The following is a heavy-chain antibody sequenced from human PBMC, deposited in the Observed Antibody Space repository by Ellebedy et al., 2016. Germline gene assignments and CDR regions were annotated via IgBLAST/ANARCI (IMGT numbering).Heavy chain of an antibody. J-gene: IGHJ4*02. CDR1: GFTFSKAS. V-gene: IGHV3-48*01. CDR2: ISSTTNTA. CDR3: ARDSTVGGGSPNSDRYFDD. Sequence: GESLKISCVGSGFTFSKASMSWVRQAPGKGLEWVSYISSTTNTAFYADSVKGRFTISRDNAKNSLYLQMNSLRGDDRGVYYCARDSTVGGGSPNSDRYFDDWGQGTLVTVSS. D-gene: IGHD1-26*01.